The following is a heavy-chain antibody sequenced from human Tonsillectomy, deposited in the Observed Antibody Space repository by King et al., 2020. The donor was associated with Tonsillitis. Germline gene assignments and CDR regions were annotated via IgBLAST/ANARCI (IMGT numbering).Heavy chain of an antibody. Sequence: VQLVESGGGLVQPGGSLRLSCAASGFSFSDIAMHWVRQAPGQGLEWISGTSSSGETTYYADSVEGRFTISRDNSKHTLYLEMTSLTAEDTAVYYCAKDRTMYTYSIDYWGQGTLVTVSS. CDR3: AKDRTMYTYSIDY. CDR2: TSSSGETT. V-gene: IGHV3-23*04. D-gene: IGHD1/OR15-1a*01. J-gene: IGHJ4*02. CDR1: GFSFSDIA.